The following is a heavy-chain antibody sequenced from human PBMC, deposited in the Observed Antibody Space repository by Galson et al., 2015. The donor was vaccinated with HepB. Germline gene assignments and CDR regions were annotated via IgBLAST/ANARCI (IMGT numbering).Heavy chain of an antibody. CDR1: GFRVDSYA. CDR3: ARVVVLSGTHLGEEDLDA. CDR2: ISYDGRNI. V-gene: IGHV3-30*03. J-gene: IGHJ5*02. Sequence: SLRLSCAASGFRVDSYAMHWVRQSPGKGLECLSLISYDGRNIYYSDSVRGRFTISRDDSKNMLYLQMNSLRPDDTAVYYCARVVVLSGTHLGEEDLDAWGQGVQVTVSS. D-gene: IGHD1-26*01.